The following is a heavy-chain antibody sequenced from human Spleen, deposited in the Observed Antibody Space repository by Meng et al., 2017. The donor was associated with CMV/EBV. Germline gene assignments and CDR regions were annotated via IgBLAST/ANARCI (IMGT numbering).Heavy chain of an antibody. J-gene: IGHJ4*02. CDR1: GFIFSSYG. Sequence: GESLKISCAASGFIFSSYGMHWVRQAPGKGLEWVAFIRYDGSDKYYGESVKGRFTISRDNSKNTLYLQMNSLRVDDTAVYYCAREWTFAGYFDYWGQGTLVTVSA. CDR2: IRYDGSDK. D-gene: IGHD2/OR15-2a*01. V-gene: IGHV3-30*02. CDR3: AREWTFAGYFDY.